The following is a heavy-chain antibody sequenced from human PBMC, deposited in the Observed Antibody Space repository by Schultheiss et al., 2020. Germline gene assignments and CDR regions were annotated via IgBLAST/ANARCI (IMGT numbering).Heavy chain of an antibody. CDR1: GFTFSSSW. Sequence: WGSLRLSCAASGFTFSSSWMHWVCQAPEKGLEWVANIKQDGSEKYYVDSVKGRFTISRDNAKNSLYLQMNSLRAEDTAVYYCAKDLDGIAVAGKYCQHWGQGDLGTVAS. J-gene: IGHJ1*01. CDR3: AKDLDGIAVAGKYCQH. V-gene: IGHV3-7*03. D-gene: IGHD6-19*01. CDR2: IKQDGSEK.